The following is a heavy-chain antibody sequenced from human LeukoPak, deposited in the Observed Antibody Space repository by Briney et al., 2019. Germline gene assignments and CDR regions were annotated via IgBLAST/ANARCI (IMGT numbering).Heavy chain of an antibody. CDR3: SAQGGWYIDY. J-gene: IGHJ4*02. CDR2: IYHEGST. CDR1: GGSISSSNR. V-gene: IGHV4/OR15-8*01. Sequence: SETLSLTCDVSGGSISSSNRWSWVRQPPGKGLEWIGEIYHEGSTKYSPSLRSRVTISVDKSRNQFSLKLSSVTAADTAVYYCSAQGGWYIDYWGQGTLVTVSS. D-gene: IGHD6-19*01.